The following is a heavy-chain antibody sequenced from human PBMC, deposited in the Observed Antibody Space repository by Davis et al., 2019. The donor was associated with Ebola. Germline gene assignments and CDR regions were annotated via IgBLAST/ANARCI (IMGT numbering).Heavy chain of an antibody. CDR3: ARDFRMGGDRSLYYYYGMDV. V-gene: IGHV1-69*06. D-gene: IGHD2-21*02. CDR2: IIPIFGTA. J-gene: IGHJ6*02. Sequence: AASVKVSCKASGGTFSSYAISWVRQAPGQGLEWMGGIIPIFGTANYAQKFQGRVTITADKSTSTAYMELSSLRSEDTAVYYCARDFRMGGDRSLYYYYGMDVWGQGTTVTVSS. CDR1: GGTFSSYA.